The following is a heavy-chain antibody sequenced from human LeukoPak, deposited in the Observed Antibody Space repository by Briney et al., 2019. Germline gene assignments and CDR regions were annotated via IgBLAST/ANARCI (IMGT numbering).Heavy chain of an antibody. J-gene: IGHJ4*02. D-gene: IGHD2-15*01. V-gene: IGHV4-4*07. CDR1: NGSVGSNF. Sequence: SETLSLTCTVSNGSVGSNFWTYMRQPAGQGLEWIGRIHTSGTTNYNPSLKSRVTMSVDTSRNQFSLELSSVTAADTAVYYCAREETTRSLRAFDCWGQGTLVTVSS. CDR2: IHTSGTT. CDR3: AREETTRSLRAFDC.